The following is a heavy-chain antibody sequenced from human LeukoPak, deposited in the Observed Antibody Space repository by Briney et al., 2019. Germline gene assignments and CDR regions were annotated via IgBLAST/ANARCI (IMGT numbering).Heavy chain of an antibody. CDR3: ARADCSSTSCFLFDY. CDR1: GYTFTSYY. Sequence: GASVTVSCKASGYTFTSYYMHWVRQAPGQGLEWMGIINPSGGSTSYAQKFQGRVTMTRDTSTSTVYMELSSLRSEDTAVYYCARADCSSTSCFLFDYWGQGTLVTVSS. V-gene: IGHV1-46*01. J-gene: IGHJ4*02. D-gene: IGHD2-2*01. CDR2: INPSGGST.